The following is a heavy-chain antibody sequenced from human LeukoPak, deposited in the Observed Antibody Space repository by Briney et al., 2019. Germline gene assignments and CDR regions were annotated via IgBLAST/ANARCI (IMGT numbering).Heavy chain of an antibody. CDR1: GFTFSSYG. CDR2: IRYDGTTK. Sequence: PGGSLRLSCAASGFTFSSYGMHWVRQAPGKGLDWVAFIRYDGTTKYYADSVKGRFTISRDNSKNTLYLQMNSLRAEDTAVYYCAKTGSSSWYVEYWGQGTLVTVSS. V-gene: IGHV3-30*02. CDR3: AKTGSSSWYVEY. J-gene: IGHJ4*02. D-gene: IGHD6-13*01.